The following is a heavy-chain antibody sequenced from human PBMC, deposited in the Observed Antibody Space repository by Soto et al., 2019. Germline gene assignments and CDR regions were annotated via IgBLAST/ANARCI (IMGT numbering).Heavy chain of an antibody. CDR2: INHSGST. CDR3: ARGRSYGAKFDY. CDR1: GGSFSGYY. J-gene: IGHJ4*02. D-gene: IGHD5-18*01. V-gene: IGHV4-34*01. Sequence: QVQLQQWGAGLLKPSETLSLTCAVYGGSFSGYYWSWIRQPPGKGLEWIGEINHSGSTNYNPSLKSRVTISVDPSKNQFSLKLSSVTAADTAVYYCARGRSYGAKFDYWGQGTLVTVSS.